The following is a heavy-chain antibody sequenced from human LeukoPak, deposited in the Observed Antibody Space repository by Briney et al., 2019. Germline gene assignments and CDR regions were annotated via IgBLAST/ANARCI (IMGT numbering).Heavy chain of an antibody. J-gene: IGHJ4*02. CDR2: IYHSGST. Sequence: PSETLSLTCTVSGYSISSGYYWGWIRQPPGKGLEWIGSIYHSGSTYYNPSLKSRVTISVDTSKNQFSLKLSSVNAADTAVYYCARGGNYDVLTGYHFYFDSWGQGTLVAVSS. CDR1: GYSISSGYY. V-gene: IGHV4-38-2*02. CDR3: ARGGNYDVLTGYHFYFDS. D-gene: IGHD3-9*01.